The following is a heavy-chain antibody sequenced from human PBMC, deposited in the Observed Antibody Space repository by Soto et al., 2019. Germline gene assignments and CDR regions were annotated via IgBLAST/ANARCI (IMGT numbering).Heavy chain of an antibody. CDR2: IYWDDDK. CDR3: AHRRDYDILTGSDHYYMDV. V-gene: IGHV2-5*02. CDR1: GFSLSTSGVG. Sequence: GSGPTLVNPPQPLTLTCTFSGFSLSTSGVGVGWIRQPPGKALEWLALIYWDDDKRYSPSLKSRLTITKDTSKNQVVLTMTNMDPVDTATYYCAHRRDYDILTGSDHYYMDVWGKGTTVTVSS. J-gene: IGHJ6*03. D-gene: IGHD3-9*01.